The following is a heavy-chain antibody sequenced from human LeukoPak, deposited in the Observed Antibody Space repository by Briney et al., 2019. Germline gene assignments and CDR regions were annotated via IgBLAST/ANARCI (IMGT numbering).Heavy chain of an antibody. D-gene: IGHD5-24*01. Sequence: GGSLRRSSSASGFTITNLWMIWHRQAPGKGLEWVANIKQDGSETGYVESVVGRFTVSRDNAKNSIFMQLNNMRAEDTAGYYCARDPETQMGRDGLDSWGQGTLVTVSS. CDR3: ARDPETQMGRDGLDS. V-gene: IGHV3-7*01. CDR1: GFTITNLW. CDR2: IKQDGSET. J-gene: IGHJ4*02.